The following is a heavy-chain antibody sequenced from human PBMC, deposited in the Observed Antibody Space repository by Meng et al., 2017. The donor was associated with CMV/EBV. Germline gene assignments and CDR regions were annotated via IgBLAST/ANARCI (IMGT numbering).Heavy chain of an antibody. CDR2: IYTSGST. J-gene: IGHJ4*02. CDR3: ARVLRWNGVIDY. CDR1: GGSISSYY. D-gene: IGHD4-23*01. V-gene: IGHV4-4*07. Sequence: VQLPGSGAGQVKPSGTLSLTCTVAGGSISSYYWSWIRQPAGKGLELIGRIYTSGSTNYNPSLKSRVTMSVDTSKNQFSLKLSSVTAADTAVDYCARVLRWNGVIDYWGQGTLVTVSS.